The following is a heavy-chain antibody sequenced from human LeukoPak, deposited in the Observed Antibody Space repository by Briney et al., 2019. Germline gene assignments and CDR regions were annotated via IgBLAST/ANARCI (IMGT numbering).Heavy chain of an antibody. J-gene: IGHJ5*02. CDR2: INPSGGST. CDR3: VREAVEYCGGGSCSNWFVP. Sequence: GASVKVSCKASGYTFTSYYIHWVRQAPGQGLEWMGIINPSGGSTSYAQKFQGRVTMTRDTSTSTVYMELSSLRSEDTAVYYCVREAVEYCGGGSCSNWFVPWGEGTLGTVSS. V-gene: IGHV1-46*01. CDR1: GYTFTSYY. D-gene: IGHD2-15*01.